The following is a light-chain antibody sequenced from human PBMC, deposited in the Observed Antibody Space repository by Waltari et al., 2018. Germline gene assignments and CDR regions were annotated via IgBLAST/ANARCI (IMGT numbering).Light chain of an antibody. CDR2: STS. CDR3: LLSYGGAWV. J-gene: IGLJ3*02. V-gene: IGLV7-43*01. Sequence: QTVVTQEPSLTVSPGGTVTLTCSSSKGAVTSGYYPSWLQQKPGQPPRALSYSTSNKHSWNPARFSGSLLGGKAALTLSVVQPEDEADYYCLLSYGGAWVFGGVTKLAVL. CDR1: KGAVTSGYY.